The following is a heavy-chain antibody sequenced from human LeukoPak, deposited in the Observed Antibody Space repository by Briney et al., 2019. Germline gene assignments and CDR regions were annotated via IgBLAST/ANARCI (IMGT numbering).Heavy chain of an antibody. Sequence: SETLSLTCAVYGGSSSGYYWSWIRQPPGKGLEWIGEINHSGSTNYNPSLKSRVTMSVDTSKNQFSLKLSSVTAADTAVYYCARDNYYYDSSGYPLDYWGQGTLVTVSS. V-gene: IGHV4-34*01. J-gene: IGHJ4*02. CDR3: ARDNYYYDSSGYPLDY. CDR1: GGSSSGYY. CDR2: INHSGST. D-gene: IGHD3-22*01.